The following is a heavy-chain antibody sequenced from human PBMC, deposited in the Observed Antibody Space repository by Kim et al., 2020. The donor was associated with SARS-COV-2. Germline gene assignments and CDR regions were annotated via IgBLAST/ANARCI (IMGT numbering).Heavy chain of an antibody. J-gene: IGHJ6*02. Sequence: GQFTISRDNSKNTLYLQMNSLRAEDTAVYYCARGYCSSTSCYEGYYGMDVWGQGTTVTVSS. V-gene: IGHV3-30*07. D-gene: IGHD2-2*01. CDR3: ARGYCSSTSCYEGYYGMDV.